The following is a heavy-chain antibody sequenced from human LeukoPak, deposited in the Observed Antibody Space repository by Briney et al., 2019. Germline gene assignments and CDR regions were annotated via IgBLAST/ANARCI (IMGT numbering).Heavy chain of an antibody. V-gene: IGHV1-18*01. D-gene: IGHD2-2*01. CDR2: ISAYNGNT. CDR3: ARVERAGVRQLPDY. Sequence: ASVKVSCKASGYTFTSYGISWVQQAPGQGLEWMGWISAYNGNTNYAQKLQGRVTMTTDTSTSTAYMELRSLRSDDTAVYYCARVERAGVRQLPDYWGQGTLVTVSS. CDR1: GYTFTSYG. J-gene: IGHJ4*02.